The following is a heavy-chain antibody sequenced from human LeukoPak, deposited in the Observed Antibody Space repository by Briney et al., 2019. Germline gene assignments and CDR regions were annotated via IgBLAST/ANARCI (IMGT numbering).Heavy chain of an antibody. D-gene: IGHD3-9*01. V-gene: IGHV4-34*01. Sequence: SETLSLACAVYGGSFSGYYWSWIRQPPGKGLEWIGEINHSGSTNYNPSLKSRVTISVDTSKNQFSLKLSSVTAADTAVYYCARGAHYDILTGYYSTYFDYWGQGTLVTVSS. CDR1: GGSFSGYY. CDR3: ARGAHYDILTGYYSTYFDY. CDR2: INHSGST. J-gene: IGHJ4*02.